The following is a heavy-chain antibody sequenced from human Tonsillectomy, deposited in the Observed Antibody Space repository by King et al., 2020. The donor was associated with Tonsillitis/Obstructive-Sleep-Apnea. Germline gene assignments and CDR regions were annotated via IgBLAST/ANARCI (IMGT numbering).Heavy chain of an antibody. CDR3: ARDSCSSTSCYTGIVDY. CDR2: INYSGST. Sequence: VHLQESGPGLVKPSQTLSLTCTVSGGSISSGGYYWSWICQPPGKVLDGIGYINYSGSTYYNPSLKKRVTISADTSKNQFSLKLSSVTAADTAVYYCARDSCSSTSCYTGIVDYWGQGTLVTVSS. CDR1: GGSISSGGYY. V-gene: IGHV4-31*03. D-gene: IGHD2-2*02. J-gene: IGHJ4*02.